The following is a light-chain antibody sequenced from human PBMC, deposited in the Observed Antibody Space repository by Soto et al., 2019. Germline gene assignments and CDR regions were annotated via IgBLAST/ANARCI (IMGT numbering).Light chain of an antibody. CDR3: QQRSDWPST. CDR2: DAS. J-gene: IGKJ4*01. V-gene: IGKV3-11*01. CDR1: QSVGSY. Sequence: EIVLTQSPATLSLSPGDIATLSCRASQSVGSYLGWYQQRPVQAPRLLIYDASNRATCSPARFSGRGSGTDFTLTISSLEPEDFAVYYCQQRSDWPSTFGGGTKVEIK.